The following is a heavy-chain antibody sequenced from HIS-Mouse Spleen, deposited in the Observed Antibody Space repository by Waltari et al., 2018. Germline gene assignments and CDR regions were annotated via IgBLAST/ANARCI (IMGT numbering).Heavy chain of an antibody. Sequence: EVQLLESGGGLVQPGGSLRLSCAASGFTFSSYAMSWVRQAPGKGLEGVSAISGSGGSIQRAAPVKGRFTIARDNAKNTLYLPMNRLRAGDPAVYYCAKGGLWFGELLYDYWGQGTLVTVSS. CDR3: AKGGLWFGELLYDY. J-gene: IGHJ4*02. V-gene: IGHV3-23*01. CDR1: GFTFSSYA. CDR2: ISGSGGSI. D-gene: IGHD3-10*01.